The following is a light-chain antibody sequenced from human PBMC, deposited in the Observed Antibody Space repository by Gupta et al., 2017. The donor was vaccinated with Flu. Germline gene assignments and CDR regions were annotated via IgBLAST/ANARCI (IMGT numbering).Light chain of an antibody. Sequence: QAALAQPALVSGSPGQSITISCAGTSRDVGSFDLVSWYQQYPGAAPNVMIYKVINRPSGVSNRFSASKSGNTASLTISGLQVEDDADYYCCSHAPGDTYVFGTGTKVTV. CDR2: KVI. J-gene: IGLJ1*01. CDR1: SRDVGSFDL. V-gene: IGLV2-23*02. CDR3: CSHAPGDTYV.